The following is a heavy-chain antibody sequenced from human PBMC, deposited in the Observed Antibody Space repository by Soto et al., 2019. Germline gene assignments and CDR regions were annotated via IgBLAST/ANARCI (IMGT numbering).Heavy chain of an antibody. CDR3: ARRASR. Sequence: EVQLVESGGGLVQPGGSLRLSCAVSGFTFSSSEMYWVRQAPGKGLEWISYIHPRGQPIFYADSVKGRFTISRDNANNSLFLQMNSLRAEDTAVYYCARRASRWGQGAMVPVSS. J-gene: IGHJ3*01. V-gene: IGHV3-48*03. CDR2: IHPRGQPI. CDR1: GFTFSSSE.